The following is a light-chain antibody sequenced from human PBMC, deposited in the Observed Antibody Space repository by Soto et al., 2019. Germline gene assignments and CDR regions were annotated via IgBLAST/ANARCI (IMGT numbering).Light chain of an antibody. CDR1: ESISSW. CDR2: KAS. J-gene: IGKJ1*01. V-gene: IGKV1-5*03. CDR3: QQYNSYSPWT. Sequence: IKMSQSPSTLSATVGDRVTITCRASESISSWLAWYQQKPGKAPKLLIYKASSLESGVPSRFSGSESGTEFTLTISSLQPDDFATYYCQQYNSYSPWTFGQGTKVDI.